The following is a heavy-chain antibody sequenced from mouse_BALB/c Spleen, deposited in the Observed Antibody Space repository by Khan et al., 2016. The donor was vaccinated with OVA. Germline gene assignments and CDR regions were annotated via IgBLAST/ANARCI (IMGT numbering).Heavy chain of an antibody. J-gene: IGHJ2*01. CDR1: GYSITSDYA. V-gene: IGHV3-2*02. CDR2: ISYSGST. Sequence: EVQLVESGPGLLKPSQSLSLTCTVTGYSITSDYAWNWIRQFPGNKLELMAYISYSGSTTYSPSLRSRISITRDTSKNQFFLQLNSVTTEDTATYYCASERLLHRYPGYFDYWGQGTTLTVSS. D-gene: IGHD1-1*01. CDR3: ASERLLHRYPGYFDY.